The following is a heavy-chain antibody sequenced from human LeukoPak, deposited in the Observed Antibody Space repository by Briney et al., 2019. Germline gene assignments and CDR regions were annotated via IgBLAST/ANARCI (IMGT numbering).Heavy chain of an antibody. CDR2: IGGTDGTT. D-gene: IGHD3-10*01. Sequence: GGSLRLSCAASGFTFRNYVMNWVRQAPGKGLEWVSAIGGTDGTTFYAAFVKGRFTISRDNSRNTLYLQMNSLRAEDTAVYYCTKRIDGAGSYYIDFWGQGTVVTVSS. CDR3: TKRIDGAGSYYIDF. J-gene: IGHJ4*02. CDR1: GFTFRNYV. V-gene: IGHV3-23*01.